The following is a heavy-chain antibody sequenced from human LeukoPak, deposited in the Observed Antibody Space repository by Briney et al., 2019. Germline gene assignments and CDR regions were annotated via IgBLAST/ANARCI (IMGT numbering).Heavy chain of an antibody. D-gene: IGHD5-18*01. J-gene: IGHJ4*02. CDR1: GGSISSYY. CDR2: IYYTGRT. CDR3: ARYSYGLPFDY. Sequence: SETLSLTCTVSGGSISSYYWSWVRQPPGRGLEWIGYIYYTGRTNYNPSLESRVTISLDTSKNQFSLNLSSVTAADTAVYYCARYSYGLPFDYWGQGTLVTVSS. V-gene: IGHV4-59*01.